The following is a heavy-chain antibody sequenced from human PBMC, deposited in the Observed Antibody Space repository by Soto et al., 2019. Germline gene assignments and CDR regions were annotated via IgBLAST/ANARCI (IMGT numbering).Heavy chain of an antibody. CDR3: ARARKYYYDSSGLITEY. D-gene: IGHD3-22*01. CDR1: GGSISSYY. Sequence: SETLSLTCTVSGGSISSYYWSWIRQPPGKGLEWIGYIYYSGSTNYNPSLKSRVTISVDTSKNQFSLKLSSVTAADTAVYYCARARKYYYDSSGLITEYWGQGTLVTVSS. J-gene: IGHJ4*02. V-gene: IGHV4-59*12. CDR2: IYYSGST.